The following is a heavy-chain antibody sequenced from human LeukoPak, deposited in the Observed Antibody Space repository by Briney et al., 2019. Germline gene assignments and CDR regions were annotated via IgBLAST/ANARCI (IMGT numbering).Heavy chain of an antibody. J-gene: IGHJ4*02. Sequence: ASVKVSCKASGYTFVTYVINWVRQAPGQGTEWIGWISTYNGNTKYALKFQDRVTLTRDTSTTTAYMELKSLTSDDRAVYYCARASFDHWGQGTLVIVSS. V-gene: IGHV1-18*01. CDR1: GYTFVTYV. CDR2: ISTYNGNT. CDR3: ARASFDH.